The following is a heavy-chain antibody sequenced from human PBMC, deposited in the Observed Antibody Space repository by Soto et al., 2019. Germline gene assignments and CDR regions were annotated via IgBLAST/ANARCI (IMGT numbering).Heavy chain of an antibody. CDR1: GYTFTGYY. D-gene: IGHD4-17*01. J-gene: IGHJ4*02. CDR3: AKSMTTVTTEFDY. V-gene: IGHV1-2*04. Sequence: ASVKVSCKASGYTFTGYYTHWVRQAPGQGLEWMGWINPNSGGTNYAQKFQGWVTMTRDTSISTAYMELSRLRSDDTAVYYCAKSMTTVTTEFDYWGQGTLVTVSS. CDR2: INPNSGGT.